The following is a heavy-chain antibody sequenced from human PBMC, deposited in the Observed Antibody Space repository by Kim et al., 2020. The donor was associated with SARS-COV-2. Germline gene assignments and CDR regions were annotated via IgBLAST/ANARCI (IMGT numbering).Heavy chain of an antibody. Sequence: SETLSLTCTVSGGSISSYYWSWIRQPPGKGLEWIGYIYYSGSTNYNPSLKSRVTISVDTSKNQFSLKLSSVTAADTAVYYCARDKLYNWNEGAFDYYYGMDVWGQGTTVTVSS. D-gene: IGHD1-20*01. V-gene: IGHV4-59*13. J-gene: IGHJ6*02. CDR2: IYYSGST. CDR3: ARDKLYNWNEGAFDYYYGMDV. CDR1: GGSISSYY.